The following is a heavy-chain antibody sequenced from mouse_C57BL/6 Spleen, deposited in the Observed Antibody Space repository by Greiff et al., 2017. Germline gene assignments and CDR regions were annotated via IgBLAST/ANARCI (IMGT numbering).Heavy chain of an antibody. Sequence: QVQLQQSGAELVRPGASVKLSCKASGYTFTDYYINWVKQRPGQGLEWIARIYPGSGNTYYNEKFKGKATLTAEKSSSTAYMQLSSLTSEDSAVYFCARGDGSVWFAYWGQGTLVTVSA. D-gene: IGHD1-1*01. CDR3: ARGDGSVWFAY. CDR2: IYPGSGNT. J-gene: IGHJ3*01. CDR1: GYTFTDYY. V-gene: IGHV1-76*01.